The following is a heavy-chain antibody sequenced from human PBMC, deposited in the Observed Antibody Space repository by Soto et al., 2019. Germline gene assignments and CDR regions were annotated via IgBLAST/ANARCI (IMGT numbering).Heavy chain of an antibody. Sequence: SETLSLTCTVSGGSISSYYWSWIRQPPGKGLEWIGYIYYSGSTNYNPSLKSRVTISVDTSKDQFSLKLSSVTAADTAVYYCARDKATAMVRGVGWFDPWGQGTLVTVSS. J-gene: IGHJ5*02. D-gene: IGHD5-18*01. CDR1: GGSISSYY. V-gene: IGHV4-59*01. CDR3: ARDKATAMVRGVGWFDP. CDR2: IYYSGST.